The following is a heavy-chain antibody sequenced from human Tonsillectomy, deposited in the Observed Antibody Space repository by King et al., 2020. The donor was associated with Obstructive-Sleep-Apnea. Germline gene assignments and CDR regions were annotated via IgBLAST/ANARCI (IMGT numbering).Heavy chain of an antibody. J-gene: IGHJ1*01. CDR3: ARDHIPAAGIGGRVH. CDR1: GFTFSDYY. CDR2: ISSSGTTK. V-gene: IGHV3-11*01. Sequence: VQLVESGGGLVKPGGSLRLSCAASGFTFSDYYMNWIRQAPGTGLEWLSSISSSGTTKHYANSVKGRFTIPRDNAKNSLYLHMNGLRAEDTAVYYCARDHIPAAGIGGRVHWGQGTLVTVSS. D-gene: IGHD6-13*01.